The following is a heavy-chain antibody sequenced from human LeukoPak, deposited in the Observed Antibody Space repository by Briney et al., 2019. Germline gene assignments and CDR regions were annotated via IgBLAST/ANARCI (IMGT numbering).Heavy chain of an antibody. V-gene: IGHV4-59*12. CDR1: GGSISSYY. CDR2: IYYSGRT. D-gene: IGHD3-22*01. J-gene: IGHJ5*02. CDR3: ARDNDYYDSSGYPGSFDP. Sequence: PSETLSLTCTVSGGSISSYYWSWIRQPPGKGLEWIGTIYYSGRTYYNSSLKSRVTISVDTSKNQFSLRLSSVTAADTAVYYCARDNDYYDSSGYPGSFDPWGQGILVTVSS.